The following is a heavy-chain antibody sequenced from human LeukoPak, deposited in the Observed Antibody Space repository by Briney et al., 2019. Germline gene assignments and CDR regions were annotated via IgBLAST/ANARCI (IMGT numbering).Heavy chain of an antibody. D-gene: IGHD6-19*01. CDR1: GGSITSYY. CDR3: ARHGRNSGAPNY. Sequence: SETLSLTCTVSGGSITSYYWSWIRQPPGKGLEWIGYIFYSGTTNYNPSFKSRVTISVDTSKNQFSLKLSSVTAADTAMYYCARHGRNSGAPNYWGQGTLVTVSS. V-gene: IGHV4-59*08. J-gene: IGHJ4*02. CDR2: IFYSGTT.